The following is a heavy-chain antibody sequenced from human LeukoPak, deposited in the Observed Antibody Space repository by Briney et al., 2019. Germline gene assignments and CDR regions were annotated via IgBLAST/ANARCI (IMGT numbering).Heavy chain of an antibody. Sequence: SETLSLTCTVSGGSISSSSYYWGRIRQPPGKGLEAIGSIYYSGSTYYNPSVKSRVTISVDTSKNQFSLKLSSVTAADTAVYFCARQLVVVLPAEFDFWGQGTLVTVSS. CDR2: IYYSGST. CDR1: GGSISSSSYY. V-gene: IGHV4-39*01. CDR3: ARQLVVVLPAEFDF. J-gene: IGHJ4*02. D-gene: IGHD2-2*01.